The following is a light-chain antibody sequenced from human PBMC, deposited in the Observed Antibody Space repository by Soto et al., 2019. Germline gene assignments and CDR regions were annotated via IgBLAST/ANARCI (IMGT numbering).Light chain of an antibody. J-gene: IGLJ1*01. V-gene: IGLV1-47*01. Sequence: QSVLTQPPSASGTPGQGVTISCSGSTSNIGSKYVYWYQQLPGTAPKLLIYRNNQRPSGVPDRFSGSKSGTSASLAISGLRSDDEADYFCATWDDSLNGFYVFGTGTKGTVL. CDR3: ATWDDSLNGFYV. CDR2: RNN. CDR1: TSNIGSKY.